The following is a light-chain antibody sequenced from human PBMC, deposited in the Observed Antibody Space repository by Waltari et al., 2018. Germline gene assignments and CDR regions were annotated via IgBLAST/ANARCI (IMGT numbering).Light chain of an antibody. CDR3: QQSYNTPRT. Sequence: DIQLTQSPSTLPASVGARVTITCRASKSVSNWLAWYQQKPGKAPKLLIYRASILESGVPSRFSGSGSGTEFTLTISSLQPEDFATYYCQQSYNTPRTFGQGTKVEIK. CDR1: KSVSNW. CDR2: RAS. V-gene: IGKV1-5*03. J-gene: IGKJ1*01.